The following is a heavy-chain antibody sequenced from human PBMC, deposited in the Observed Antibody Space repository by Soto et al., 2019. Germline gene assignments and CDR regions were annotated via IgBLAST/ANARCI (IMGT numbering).Heavy chain of an antibody. CDR3: ARSMNDHNHHHWGFDS. Sequence: PSDTLSLTCAVYGGSFTAYHRSFIRHLPGKRLEWIGEIDHTGRTNYHPSVKGRVTMSVDTSKNQFSLNLRSVTAADTAVYYCARSMNDHNHHHWGFDSWGQGTLVTVSS. CDR1: GGSFTAYH. J-gene: IGHJ5*01. CDR2: IDHTGRT. V-gene: IGHV4-34*01. D-gene: IGHD1-1*01.